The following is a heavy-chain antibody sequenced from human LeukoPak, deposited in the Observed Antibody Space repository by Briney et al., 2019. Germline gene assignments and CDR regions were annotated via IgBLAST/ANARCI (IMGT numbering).Heavy chain of an antibody. CDR1: GGSISSGGYS. D-gene: IGHD2-15*01. CDR3: ARESVAATRGFDY. CDR2: IYHSGST. Sequence: PSETLSLTCAVSGGSISSGGYSWSWIRQPPGKGLEWIGYIYHSGSTYYNPSLKSRVTTSVDRSKNQFPLKLSSVTAADTAVYYCARESVAATRGFDYWGQGTLVTVSS. V-gene: IGHV4-30-2*01. J-gene: IGHJ4*02.